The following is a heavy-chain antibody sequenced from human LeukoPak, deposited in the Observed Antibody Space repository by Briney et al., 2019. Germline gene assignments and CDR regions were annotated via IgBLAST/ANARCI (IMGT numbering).Heavy chain of an antibody. CDR3: ARRRSYFDSSGRRTPHFDY. Sequence: SETLSLTCTVSGGSISSYYWSWIRQPPGKGLEWIGYIYYSGSTNYNPSLKSRVTISVDTSKNQFSLKLTSVTAADTAVYYCARRRSYFDSSGRRTPHFDYWGQGTLVTVSS. D-gene: IGHD3-22*01. J-gene: IGHJ4*02. V-gene: IGHV4-59*08. CDR1: GGSISSYY. CDR2: IYYSGST.